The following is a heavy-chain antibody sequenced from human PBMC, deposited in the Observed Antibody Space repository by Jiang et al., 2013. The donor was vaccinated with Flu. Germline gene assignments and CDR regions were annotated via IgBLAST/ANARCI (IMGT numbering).Heavy chain of an antibody. CDR3: AKVGWEGF. Sequence: VQLLESGGGLVQPGGSLRLSCAASGFSFSTFGISWVRQAPGKGLEWISTITDGASAYYADSVKGRFTLSRDNSKNTLYLQMSNLRGEDTAVYYCAKVGWEGFWGQGTLVTVSS. V-gene: IGHV3-23*01. J-gene: IGHJ4*02. D-gene: IGHD1-26*01. CDR2: ITDGASA. CDR1: GFSFSTFG.